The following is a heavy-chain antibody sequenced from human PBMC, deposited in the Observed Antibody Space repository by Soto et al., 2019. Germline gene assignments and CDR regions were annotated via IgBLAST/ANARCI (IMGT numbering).Heavy chain of an antibody. CDR1: GYTFTSYG. Sequence: GASVKVSCKASGYTFTSYGISWVRQAPGQGLEWMGWISAYNGNTNYAQKLQGRVTMTTDTSTSTAYMELRSLRSDDTAVYYCARDYDFWSGPMKTDYWGQGTLVTVS. CDR2: ISAYNGNT. V-gene: IGHV1-18*01. D-gene: IGHD3-3*01. CDR3: ARDYDFWSGPMKTDY. J-gene: IGHJ4*02.